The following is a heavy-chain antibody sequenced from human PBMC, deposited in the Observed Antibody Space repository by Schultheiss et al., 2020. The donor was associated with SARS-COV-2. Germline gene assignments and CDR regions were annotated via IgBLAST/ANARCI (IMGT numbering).Heavy chain of an antibody. CDR2: IAGYNGDT. CDR3: AGGRDCSGGSCYSDWFDP. V-gene: IGHV1-18*01. CDR1: GYTFSSYG. Sequence: ASVKVSCKVSGYTFSSYGISWVRQAPGQGLEWMGWIAGYNGDTNYAQKLQGRVTMTTDTSTSTAYMELRSLRSDDTAVYYCAGGRDCSGGSCYSDWFDPWGQGTLVTVSS. J-gene: IGHJ5*02. D-gene: IGHD2-15*01.